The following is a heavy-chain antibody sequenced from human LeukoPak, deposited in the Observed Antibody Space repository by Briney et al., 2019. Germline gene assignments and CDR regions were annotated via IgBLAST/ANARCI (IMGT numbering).Heavy chain of an antibody. D-gene: IGHD6-25*01. J-gene: IGHJ4*02. CDR2: INHSGST. CDR3: ARHRGGYLFDY. Sequence: PSETLSLTCAVYGGSFSGYYWSWIRQPPGKGLEWIGEINHSGSTNYNPSLKSRVTISVDTSKNQFSLKLSSVTAADTAMYYCARHRGGYLFDYWGQGTLVTVSS. CDR1: GGSFSGYY. V-gene: IGHV4-34*01.